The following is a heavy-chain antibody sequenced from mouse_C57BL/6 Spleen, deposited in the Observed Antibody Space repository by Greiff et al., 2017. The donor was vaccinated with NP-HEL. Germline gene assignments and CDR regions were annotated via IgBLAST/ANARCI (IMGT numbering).Heavy chain of an antibody. CDR1: GFTFSSYA. CDR3: ARVGQLRLFAY. D-gene: IGHD3-2*02. J-gene: IGHJ3*01. V-gene: IGHV5-4*03. Sequence: EVKLVESGGGLVKPGGSLKLSCAASGFTFSSYAMSWVRQTPEKRLEWVATISDGGSYTYYPDNVKGRFTISRDNAKNNLYLQMSHLKSEDTAMYYCARVGQLRLFAYWGQGTLVTVSA. CDR2: ISDGGSYT.